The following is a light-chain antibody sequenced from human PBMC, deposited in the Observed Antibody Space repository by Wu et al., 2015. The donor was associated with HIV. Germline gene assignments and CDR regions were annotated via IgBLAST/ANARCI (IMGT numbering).Light chain of an antibody. CDR1: QSVSTY. J-gene: IGKJ4*01. CDR3: QQYGGSPLT. Sequence: ETMMTQSPATLSVSPGERATLSCRASQSVSTYLAWYQQKPGQAPRFLIYGASTRATGVSDRFSGSGSGTDFTLTISRLEPEDFAVYYCQQYGGSPLTFGGGTKVEIK. V-gene: IGKV3-20*01. CDR2: GAS.